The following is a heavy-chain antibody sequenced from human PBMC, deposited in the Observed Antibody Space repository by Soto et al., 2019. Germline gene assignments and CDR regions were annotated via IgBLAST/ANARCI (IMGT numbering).Heavy chain of an antibody. CDR1: GFTFSSFG. CDR3: PKERPSQWLAHFDF. J-gene: IGHJ4*02. CDR2: VTGNGIGT. Sequence: EVQLLESGGGLVQPGGSLRLSCAASGFTFSSFGMSWVRQAPGKGLEWVSSVTGNGIGTYYADSVKGRFTISRDNSKNTLYLQMNSLTPENTAVYYCPKERPSQWLAHFDFWGQGTLVTVSS. D-gene: IGHD6-19*01. V-gene: IGHV3-23*01.